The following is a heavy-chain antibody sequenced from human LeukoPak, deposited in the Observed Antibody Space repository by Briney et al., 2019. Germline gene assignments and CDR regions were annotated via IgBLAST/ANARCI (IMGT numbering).Heavy chain of an antibody. CDR2: ISGSGGST. Sequence: PGGSLRLSCAASGFTFSSCAMSWVRQAPGKGLEWVSAISGSGGSTYYADSVKGRFTISRDNSKNTLYLQMNSLRAEETAVYYCANLYGSGSYYTGIGFDYWGQGTLVTVSS. V-gene: IGHV3-23*01. CDR3: ANLYGSGSYYTGIGFDY. D-gene: IGHD3-10*01. J-gene: IGHJ4*02. CDR1: GFTFSSCA.